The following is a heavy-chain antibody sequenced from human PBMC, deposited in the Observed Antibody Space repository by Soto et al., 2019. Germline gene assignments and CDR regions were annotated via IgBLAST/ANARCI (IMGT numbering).Heavy chain of an antibody. J-gene: IGHJ6*02. CDR1: GGTFSSYA. Sequence: QVQLVQSGAEVKKPGSSGKVSCKASGGTFSSYAISWVRQAPGQGLEWMGGIIPILGTANYAQKFQGRVTIPADESTSTAYMELSSLRSEDTAVYYCASPTKPLYYYYGMDVWGQGTTVTVSS. D-gene: IGHD1-1*01. V-gene: IGHV1-69*12. CDR2: IIPILGTA. CDR3: ASPTKPLYYYYGMDV.